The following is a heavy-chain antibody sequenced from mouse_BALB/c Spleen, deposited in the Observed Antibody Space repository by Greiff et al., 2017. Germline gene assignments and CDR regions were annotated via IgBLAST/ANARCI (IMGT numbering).Heavy chain of an antibody. J-gene: IGHJ2*01. V-gene: IGHV5-6-5*01. CDR1: GFTFSSYA. CDR2: ISSGGST. Sequence: EVKLMESGGGLVKPGGSLTLSCAASGFTFSSYAMSWVRQTPEKRLEWVASISSGGSTYYPDSVKGRFTISRDNARNILYLQMSSLRSEDTAMYYCARRDGYGDFDYWGQGTTLTVSS. CDR3: ARRDGYGDFDY. D-gene: IGHD2-2*01.